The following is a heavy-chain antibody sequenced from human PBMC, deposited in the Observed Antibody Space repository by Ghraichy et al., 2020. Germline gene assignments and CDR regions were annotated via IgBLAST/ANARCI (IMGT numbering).Heavy chain of an antibody. Sequence: GETLNISCEASGFTFRDYNMNWVRQVPGKGLEWVASIISGDYFYYADSVMGRFTISRDNAKNSLYLQMNSLRVEDTAVYYCARDACITCLLDSWGQGILVTVSS. CDR2: IISGDYF. CDR1: GFTFRDYN. J-gene: IGHJ4*02. D-gene: IGHD3-10*01. CDR3: ARDACITCLLDS. V-gene: IGHV3-69-1*01.